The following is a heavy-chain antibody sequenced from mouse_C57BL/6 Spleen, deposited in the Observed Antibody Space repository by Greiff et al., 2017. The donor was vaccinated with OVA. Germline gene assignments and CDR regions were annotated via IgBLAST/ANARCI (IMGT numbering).Heavy chain of an antibody. CDR1: GYTFTSYD. D-gene: IGHD4-1*01. CDR3: ARSELGRNFDY. Sequence: VKLMESGPELVKPGASVKLSCKDSGYTFTSYDINWVKQRPGQGLEWIGWIYPSDGSTKYNEKFKGKATLTVDTSASTAYMERHSLTSEDSAVYFCARSELGRNFDYWGQGTTLTVSS. J-gene: IGHJ2*01. V-gene: IGHV1-85*01. CDR2: IYPSDGST.